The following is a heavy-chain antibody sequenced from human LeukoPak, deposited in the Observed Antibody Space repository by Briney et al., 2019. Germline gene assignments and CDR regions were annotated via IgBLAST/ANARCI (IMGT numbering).Heavy chain of an antibody. CDR1: GGSFSGYY. J-gene: IGHJ4*02. CDR2: INRSGGA. CDR3: ARGDTYCGGDCYAPNY. Sequence: SETLSLTCAVYGGSFSGYYWSWIRQPPGKGLEWMREINRSGGANYNPSLKSRVTISVDTSKNQFSLKMSSVTAADTAVYYCARGDTYCGGDCYAPNYWAKETLVTVSS. D-gene: IGHD2-21*02. V-gene: IGHV4-34*01.